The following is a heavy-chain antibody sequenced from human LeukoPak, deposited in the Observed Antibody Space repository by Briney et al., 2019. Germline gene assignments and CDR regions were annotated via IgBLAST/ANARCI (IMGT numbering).Heavy chain of an antibody. CDR3: ARENYDSSGYRSYYFDY. V-gene: IGHV1-18*01. CDR1: GYTFTSYG. D-gene: IGHD3-22*01. J-gene: IGHJ4*02. CDR2: ISAYNGNT. Sequence: ASVKVSCKASGYTFTSYGISCVRQAPGQRLEWMGWISAYNGNTNYAQKLQGRVTMTTDTSTSTAYMEMRSLRSDDTAVYSCARENYDSSGYRSYYFDYWGQGTLVTVSS.